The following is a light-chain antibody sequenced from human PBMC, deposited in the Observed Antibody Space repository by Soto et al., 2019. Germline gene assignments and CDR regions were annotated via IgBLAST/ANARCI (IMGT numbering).Light chain of an antibody. CDR3: QQVKNYPRT. CDR2: AAS. V-gene: IGKV1-9*01. Sequence: DIQLTQSPSFLSASVGDRVTITCRASQGISRSLVWYQQKPGRPPKVLIYAASTLQSGVPSRFSGSGSGTEFTLTIRSLQPEDFAMYYCQQVKNYPRTFGQGTRLEIK. CDR1: QGISRS. J-gene: IGKJ5*01.